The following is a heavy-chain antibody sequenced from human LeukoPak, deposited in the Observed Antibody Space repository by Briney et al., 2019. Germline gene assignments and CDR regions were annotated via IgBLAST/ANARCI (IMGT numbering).Heavy chain of an antibody. Sequence: GGSLRLSWAASGFTFDDYGMSWVRQAPGKGLEWVSGINWNGGSTGYADSVKGRFTISRDNAKNSLYLQMNRLRAEDTALYHCARDSDCSGGSCPNWFDPWGQGTLVTVSS. D-gene: IGHD2-15*01. CDR1: GFTFDDYG. J-gene: IGHJ5*02. V-gene: IGHV3-20*01. CDR3: ARDSDCSGGSCPNWFDP. CDR2: INWNGGST.